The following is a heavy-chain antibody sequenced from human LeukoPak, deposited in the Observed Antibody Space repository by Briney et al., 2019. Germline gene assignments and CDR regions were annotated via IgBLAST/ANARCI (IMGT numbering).Heavy chain of an antibody. Sequence: GGSLRLSCAASGFPFSSHAMSWVRQPPGKGLEWVAAISNGKTCYADSVRGRFAISRDDSTNTVYLHMNSLRDEDTALYHCVREAGYCAPVCVKTNWFDPWGQGTLVTVSS. J-gene: IGHJ5*02. CDR3: VREAGYCAPVCVKTNWFDP. D-gene: IGHD2-15*01. CDR2: ISNGKT. CDR1: GFPFSSHA. V-gene: IGHV3-23*01.